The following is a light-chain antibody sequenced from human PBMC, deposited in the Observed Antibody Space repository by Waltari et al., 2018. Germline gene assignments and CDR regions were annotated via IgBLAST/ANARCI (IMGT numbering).Light chain of an antibody. Sequence: ILLTQSPATLSLSPGERATLSCSANKSVSVYIAWYQQRRGQAPRLLIYDVSNSATGIPDRFSGSGSETDFTLTISSLEPEDFAVYYCQQRNNWPLSFGGGTKVELK. CDR3: QQRNNWPLS. CDR1: KSVSVY. CDR2: DVS. V-gene: IGKV3-11*01. J-gene: IGKJ4*01.